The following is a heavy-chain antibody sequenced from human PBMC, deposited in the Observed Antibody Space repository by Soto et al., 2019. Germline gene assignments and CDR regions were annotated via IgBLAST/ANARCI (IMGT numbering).Heavy chain of an antibody. D-gene: IGHD5-12*01. CDR3: ARSLRIVATIRPLTQYFDY. Sequence: SETLSLTCTVSGGSISSGGYYWSWIRHHPGKGLEWIGYIYYSGSTYYNPSLKSRVTISVDTSKNQFSLKLSSVTAADTAVYYCARSLRIVATIRPLTQYFDYWGQGTLVTV. CDR2: IYYSGST. V-gene: IGHV4-31*03. J-gene: IGHJ4*02. CDR1: GGSISSGGYY.